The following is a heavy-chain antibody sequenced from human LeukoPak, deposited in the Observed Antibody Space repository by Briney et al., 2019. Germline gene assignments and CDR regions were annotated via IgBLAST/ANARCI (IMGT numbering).Heavy chain of an antibody. CDR3: ARHEGGTVTTQGDYYYYMDV. D-gene: IGHD4-17*01. CDR1: GYTFTGYY. CDR2: INPNSGGT. J-gene: IGHJ6*03. Sequence: ASLKVSCKASGYTFTGYYMHWVRQAPGQGLEWMGWINPNSGGTNYAQKFQGRVTMTRDTSISTAYMELSRLRSDDTAVYYCARHEGGTVTTQGDYYYYMDVWGKGTTVTVSS. V-gene: IGHV1-2*02.